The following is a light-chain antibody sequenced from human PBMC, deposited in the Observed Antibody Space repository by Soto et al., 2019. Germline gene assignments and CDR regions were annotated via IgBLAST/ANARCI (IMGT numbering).Light chain of an antibody. Sequence: EIVLTQSPATLSLSPGERATLYCRASQSVSSYLAWYQQKPGQAPRLLIYDASNRATGIPARFSGSGSGTDFTLTISSLEPEDFAVYYCQQGSNWPPGLTFGGGTMVDIK. CDR2: DAS. CDR3: QQGSNWPPGLT. J-gene: IGKJ4*01. CDR1: QSVSSY. V-gene: IGKV3-11*01.